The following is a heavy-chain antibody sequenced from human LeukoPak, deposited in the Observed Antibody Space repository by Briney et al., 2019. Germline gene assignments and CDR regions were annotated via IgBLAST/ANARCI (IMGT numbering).Heavy chain of an antibody. V-gene: IGHV4-59*01. J-gene: IGHJ3*02. CDR3: ARRPGPYDSSGPNAFDI. CDR1: GGPISSYY. D-gene: IGHD3-22*01. Sequence: SETLSLTCTVSGGPISSYYWSWIRQPPGKGLEWIGYIYYSGSTNYNPSLKSRVTISVDTSKNQFSLKLSSVTAADTAVYYCARRPGPYDSSGPNAFDIWGPGTMVTVSS. CDR2: IYYSGST.